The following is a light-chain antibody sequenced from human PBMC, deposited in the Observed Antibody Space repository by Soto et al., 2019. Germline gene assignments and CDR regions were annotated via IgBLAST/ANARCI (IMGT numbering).Light chain of an antibody. CDR2: DAS. V-gene: IGKV3-11*01. CDR1: QTVSSY. J-gene: IGKJ5*01. Sequence: IVLTQSPATLSLWPGETAILSCRASQTVSSYLSWYQHKPGQAPRLLIYDASKRAPGIPARFSGSGSGTDFTLTISSLEPEDFAVYYCQQRSTSITFGQGTRLEI. CDR3: QQRSTSIT.